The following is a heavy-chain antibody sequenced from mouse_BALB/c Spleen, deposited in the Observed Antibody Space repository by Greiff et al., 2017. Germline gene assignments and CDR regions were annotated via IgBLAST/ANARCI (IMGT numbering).Heavy chain of an antibody. D-gene: IGHD2-12*01. V-gene: IGHV10-1*02. CDR2: IRSKSNNYAT. J-gene: IGHJ3*01. CDR1: GFTFNTYA. Sequence: VQLKESGGGLVQPKGSLKLSCAASGFTFNTYAMNWVRQAPGKGLEWVARIRSKSNNYATYYADSVKDRFTISRDDSQSMLYLQMNNLKTEDTAMYYCVRRLMAYWGQGTLVTVSA. CDR3: VRRLMAY.